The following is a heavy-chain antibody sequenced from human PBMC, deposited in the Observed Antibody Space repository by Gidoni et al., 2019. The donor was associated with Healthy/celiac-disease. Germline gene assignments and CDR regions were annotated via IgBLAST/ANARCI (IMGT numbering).Heavy chain of an antibody. D-gene: IGHD3-10*01. J-gene: IGHJ4*02. Sequence: QVQLQESGPGLVKPSQTLSLTCTVSGGSISSGGYYWSWLRQHPGKGLEWIGYIYYSGRTYYNPSLKSRVTISGDTSKNQFSLKLSSVTAADTAVYYCARGSRSGGGRWDPMVLPYWGQGTLVTVSS. V-gene: IGHV4-31*03. CDR3: ARGSRSGGGRWDPMVLPY. CDR1: GGSISSGGYY. CDR2: IYYSGRT.